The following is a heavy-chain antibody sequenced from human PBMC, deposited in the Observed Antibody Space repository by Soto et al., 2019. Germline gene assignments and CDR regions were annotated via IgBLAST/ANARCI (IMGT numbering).Heavy chain of an antibody. V-gene: IGHV3-30-3*01. Sequence: GGSLRLSCAASGFTFSRYDMHWVRQAPGKGLEWVAFISYDGDNKYYAESVKGRFTISRDNSKNTLYLQMNSLRAEDTAVYYCARSQSNYYVSIVYYHVLRSIVYWCQGTLVTVSS. D-gene: IGHD3-22*01. J-gene: IGHJ4*02. CDR1: GFTFSRYD. CDR3: ARSQSNYYVSIVYYHVLRSIVY. CDR2: ISYDGDNK.